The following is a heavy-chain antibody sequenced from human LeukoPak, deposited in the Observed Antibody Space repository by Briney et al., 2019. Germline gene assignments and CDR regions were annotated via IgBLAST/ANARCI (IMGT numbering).Heavy chain of an antibody. CDR3: AKGVPYYYDSRGYYSEYFQH. CDR2: ISYDGSNK. Sequence: GRSLRLSCAASGFTFSSYGMHWVRQAPGKGLEWVAIISYDGSNKYYTDSVKGRFTISRGNSKNTLYLQMNSLTAEDTAVYYCAKGVPYYYDSRGYYSEYFQHWGQGTLVTVSS. CDR1: GFTFSSYG. V-gene: IGHV3-30*18. D-gene: IGHD3-22*01. J-gene: IGHJ1*01.